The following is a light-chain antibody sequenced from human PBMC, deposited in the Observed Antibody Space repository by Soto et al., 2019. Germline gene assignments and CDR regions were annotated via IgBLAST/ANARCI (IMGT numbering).Light chain of an antibody. CDR3: HQYGLSPRHP. CDR2: GAS. J-gene: IGKJ2*01. Sequence: EIVLTQSPGTLSLSPGERAILSCRASQSVNSNYLAWYQQKPGQAPKLLIYGASSRATGVPNRFSGSGSGTDFTLTISSLEPEDFAVYYCHQYGLSPRHPFGQGTKVDIK. CDR1: QSVNSNY. V-gene: IGKV3-20*01.